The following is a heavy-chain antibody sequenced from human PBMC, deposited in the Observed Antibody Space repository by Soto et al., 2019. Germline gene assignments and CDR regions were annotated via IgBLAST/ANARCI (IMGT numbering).Heavy chain of an antibody. J-gene: IGHJ4*02. CDR1: GFTFINYA. V-gene: IGHV3-23*01. CDR2: ISGSGGST. Sequence: PGGSLRLSCAASGFTFINYAMSWVRQAPGKGLEWVSAISGSGGSTYYADSVKGRFTISRDNSKNTLYLQMNSLRAEDTAVYYCAKDYIGGYGFDYWGQGTLVTVSS. CDR3: AKDYIGGYGFDY. D-gene: IGHD3-22*01.